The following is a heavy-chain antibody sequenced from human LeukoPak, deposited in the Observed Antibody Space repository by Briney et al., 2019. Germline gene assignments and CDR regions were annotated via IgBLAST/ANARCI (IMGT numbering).Heavy chain of an antibody. D-gene: IGHD3-10*01. CDR1: GFTFDDYA. CDR2: ISWNSGSI. Sequence: GGSLRLSCAASGFTFDDYAMHWVRQAPEKGLEWVSGISWNSGSIGYADSVKGRFTISRDNAKNSLYLQMNSLRAEDTALYYCANGEAWGQGTLVTVSS. CDR3: ANGEA. V-gene: IGHV3-9*01. J-gene: IGHJ5*02.